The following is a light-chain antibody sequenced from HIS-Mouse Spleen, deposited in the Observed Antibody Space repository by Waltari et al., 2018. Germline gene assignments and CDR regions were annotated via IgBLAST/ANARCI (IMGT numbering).Light chain of an antibody. CDR3: QSADSSGTYQDVV. CDR2: KDS. V-gene: IGLV3-25*03. Sequence: SYELTQPPSVSVSPGQTARITCSGDALPNQYAYWYQQKPGQAPVLVIYKDSERPSGIPERFSGSSSGTTVTLTISGVQAEDEADYYCQSADSSGTYQDVVFGGGTKLTVL. J-gene: IGLJ2*01. CDR1: ALPNQY.